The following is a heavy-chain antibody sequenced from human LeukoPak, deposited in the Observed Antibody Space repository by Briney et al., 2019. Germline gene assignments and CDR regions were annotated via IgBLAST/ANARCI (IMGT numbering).Heavy chain of an antibody. CDR1: GGSISIYY. CDR3: AGRGHRYSRD. CDR2: IQDSGIT. D-gene: IGHD2-15*01. Sequence: PSETLSLTCTVSGGSISIYYWSWIRQSPGKGLEWIGFIQDSGITDYNPSLKSRLYMSVDISKNQFSLNLRSVTAADTAVYYCAGRGHRYSRDWGQGILVTISS. J-gene: IGHJ1*01. V-gene: IGHV4-4*09.